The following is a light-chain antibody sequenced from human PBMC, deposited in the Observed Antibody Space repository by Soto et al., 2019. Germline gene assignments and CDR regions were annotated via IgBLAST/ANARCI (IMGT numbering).Light chain of an antibody. CDR1: SSDVGGYNY. V-gene: IGLV2-8*01. J-gene: IGLJ1*01. CDR2: EVS. CDR3: SSYAGRNNLV. Sequence: QSALTQPPSASGSPGQSVTISCTGTSSDVGGYNYVSWYQQRPGKAPKLMIYEVSKRPSGVPDLFSGSKTGNTAYLTVSGLPAEDEADYYCSSYAGRNNLVFGTGTKVTVL.